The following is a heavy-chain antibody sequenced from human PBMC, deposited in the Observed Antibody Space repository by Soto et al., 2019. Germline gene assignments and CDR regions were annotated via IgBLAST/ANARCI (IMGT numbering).Heavy chain of an antibody. Sequence: PGGSLRLSCAASGFTFSSYGMHWVRQAPGKGLEWVAVISYDGSNKYYADSVKGRFTISRDNSKNTLYLQMNSLRAEDTAVYYCAKDIEGLVRYYGMDVWGQGTTVTVSS. CDR3: AKDIEGLVRYYGMDV. CDR1: GFTFSSYG. D-gene: IGHD2-15*01. V-gene: IGHV3-30*18. J-gene: IGHJ6*02. CDR2: ISYDGSNK.